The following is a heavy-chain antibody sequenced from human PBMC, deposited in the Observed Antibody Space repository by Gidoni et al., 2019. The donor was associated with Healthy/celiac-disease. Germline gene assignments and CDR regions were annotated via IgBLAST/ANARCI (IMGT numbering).Heavy chain of an antibody. V-gene: IGHV3-23*04. D-gene: IGHD6-6*01. J-gene: IGHJ4*02. CDR3: AKLGDKTARPFFDY. CDR2: ISGSGGST. CDR1: AFTFSSYA. Sequence: EVQLVESGGGLVQPGGSLRLPCSAYAFTFSSYARSWVRQARGKGLEWVSAISGSGGSTYYADSVKCRFTISRDNSKNTLYLQMNSLRAEDTAVYYCAKLGDKTARPFFDYWGQGTLVTVSS.